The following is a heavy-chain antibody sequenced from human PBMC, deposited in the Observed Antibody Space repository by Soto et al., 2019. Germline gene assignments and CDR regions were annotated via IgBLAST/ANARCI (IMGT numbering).Heavy chain of an antibody. CDR1: GGSISNSYYY. Sequence: QLQLQESGPGLVKPSETLSLTCTVSGGSISNSYYYWCWIRQPPGRGIEWIGGIYYSGCTYYNPSLKSRVTISVDTSKNQFSLKLSSVTAADTAVYSCAGQRDYHGMDVWGQGTTVTVS. CDR3: AGQRDYHGMDV. D-gene: IGHD3-10*01. CDR2: IYYSGCT. V-gene: IGHV4-39*01. J-gene: IGHJ6*02.